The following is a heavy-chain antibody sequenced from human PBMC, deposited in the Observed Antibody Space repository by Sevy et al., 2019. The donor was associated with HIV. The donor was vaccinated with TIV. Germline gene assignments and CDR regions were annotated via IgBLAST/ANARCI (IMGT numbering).Heavy chain of an antibody. Sequence: GGSLRLSCAASGFTFSSYAMSWVRQAPGKGLEWVSAISVSGGSTYYANSLKGRFTISRDNSKNTLYLQMNSLGGEDTAVYYCGKVFGYSSGHDYWGQGTLVTVSS. D-gene: IGHD6-19*01. J-gene: IGHJ4*02. CDR2: ISVSGGST. CDR3: GKVFGYSSGHDY. V-gene: IGHV3-23*01. CDR1: GFTFSSYA.